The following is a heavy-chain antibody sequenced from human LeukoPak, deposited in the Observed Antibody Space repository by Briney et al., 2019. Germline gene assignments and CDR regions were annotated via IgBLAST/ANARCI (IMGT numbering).Heavy chain of an antibody. J-gene: IGHJ5*02. D-gene: IGHD2-2*01. V-gene: IGHV4-34*01. CDR1: GGSFSGYY. CDR2: INHSGST. CDR3: ARGRKARPHIVVVPPGNWFDP. Sequence: PSETLSLTCAVYGGSFSGYYWSWIRQPPGTGLEWIGEINHSGSTNYNPSLKRRVTISVDTSKNQFSLKLSSVTAADTAVYYCARGRKARPHIVVVPPGNWFDPWGQGTLVTVSS.